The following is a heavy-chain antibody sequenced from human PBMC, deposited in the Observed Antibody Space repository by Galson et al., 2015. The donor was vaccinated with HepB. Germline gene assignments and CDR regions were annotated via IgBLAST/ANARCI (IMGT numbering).Heavy chain of an antibody. Sequence: SLRLSCAASGFTLRNYAMSWVRQAPGKGLEWVSTISGRGDDTHYADSVQGRFTISRDNSKNTLYLQIGSLRADDTAVYYCAMGRQLGGGYWGQGTLVTVSS. J-gene: IGHJ4*02. D-gene: IGHD6-13*01. V-gene: IGHV3-23*01. CDR2: ISGRGDDT. CDR3: AMGRQLGGGY. CDR1: GFTLRNYA.